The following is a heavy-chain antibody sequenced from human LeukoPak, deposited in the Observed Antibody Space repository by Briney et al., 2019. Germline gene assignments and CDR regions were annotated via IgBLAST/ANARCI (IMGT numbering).Heavy chain of an antibody. J-gene: IGHJ6*02. CDR2: INPSGGST. Sequence: GASVKVSCKASGYTFTSYYMHWVRQAPGQGVEWMGIINPSGGSTSYAQKFQGRVTMTRDTSTSTVYMELSSLRSEDTAVYYCARGVLYCSGGSCYSSYYGMDVWGQGTTVTVSS. V-gene: IGHV1-46*01. D-gene: IGHD2-15*01. CDR1: GYTFTSYY. CDR3: ARGVLYCSGGSCYSSYYGMDV.